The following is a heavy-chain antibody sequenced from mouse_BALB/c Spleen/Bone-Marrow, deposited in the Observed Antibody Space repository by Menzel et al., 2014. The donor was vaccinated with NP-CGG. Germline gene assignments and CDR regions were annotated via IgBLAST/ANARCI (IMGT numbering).Heavy chain of an antibody. CDR3: AXXXXXXXXDX. J-gene: IGHJ4*01. CDR1: GYTFTDYW. V-gene: IGHV1-69*01. Sequence: VQGVESGAELGIPGASVKMSCKASGYTFTDYWMYWVKQRPGQGLEWIGSIATSDSYTNFNQTFMGKASLTVDASSSTAYMQVSSLTSDDSAVYYCAXXXXXXXXDXWGQGTSVTXSS. CDR2: IATSDSYT.